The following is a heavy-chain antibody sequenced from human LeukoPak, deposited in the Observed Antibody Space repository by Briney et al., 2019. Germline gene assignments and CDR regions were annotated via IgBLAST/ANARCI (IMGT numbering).Heavy chain of an antibody. D-gene: IGHD4-11*01. CDR2: INPSGGST. CDR3: AREESMTNYWFDP. Sequence: ASVKVSCKASGYTFTSYYMHWVRQAPGQGLEWMGIINPSGGSTSYAQKFQGRVTMTRDMSTSTVYMELSSLRSEDTAVYYCAREESMTNYWFDPWGQGTLVTVSS. J-gene: IGHJ5*02. V-gene: IGHV1-46*01. CDR1: GYTFTSYY.